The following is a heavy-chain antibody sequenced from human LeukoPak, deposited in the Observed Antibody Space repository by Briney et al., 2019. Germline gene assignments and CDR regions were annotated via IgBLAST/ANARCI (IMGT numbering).Heavy chain of an antibody. CDR1: GGSISSYY. V-gene: IGHV4-4*07. CDR2: IYTSGST. CDR3: ARDPSWSGYFDY. J-gene: IGHJ4*02. Sequence: PGGSLSLTCAVSGGSISSYYWSWIRQPAGKGLEWIGRIYTSGSTNYNPSLKSRVTMSVDTSKNQFSLKLSSVTAADTAVYYCARDPSWSGYFDYWGQGTLVTVSS. D-gene: IGHD3-3*01.